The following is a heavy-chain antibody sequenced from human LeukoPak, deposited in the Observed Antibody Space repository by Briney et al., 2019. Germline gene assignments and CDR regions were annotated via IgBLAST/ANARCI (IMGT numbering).Heavy chain of an antibody. CDR1: GGSISSYY. CDR2: IYTSGST. J-gene: IGHJ6*03. V-gene: IGHV4-4*07. Sequence: SETLSLTCTVSGGSISSYYWSWLRQPAGKGLEWIGRIYTSGSTNYNPSLKSRVTMSVDTSKNQFSLKLSSVTAADTAVYYCARDSHDSSGYYYYYYYMDVWGKGTTVTVPS. CDR3: ARDSHDSSGYYYYYYYMDV. D-gene: IGHD3-22*01.